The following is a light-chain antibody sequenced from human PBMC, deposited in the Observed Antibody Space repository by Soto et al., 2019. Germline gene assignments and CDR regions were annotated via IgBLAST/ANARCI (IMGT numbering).Light chain of an antibody. J-gene: IGKJ1*01. CDR2: LGS. Sequence: DSVMTQSPLSLPVTPGEPASISCRSSQSLLHSNGYNYLDWYLQKPGQSPQLLIYLGSNRSSGVPDRFSGSGSGTDFTLKISRVEAEDAGVYYCMQALQTPTFGQGTKVDIK. V-gene: IGKV2-28*01. CDR3: MQALQTPT. CDR1: QSLLHSNGYNY.